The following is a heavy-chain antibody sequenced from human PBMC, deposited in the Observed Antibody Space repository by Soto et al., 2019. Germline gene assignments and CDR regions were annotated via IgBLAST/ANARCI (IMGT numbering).Heavy chain of an antibody. CDR1: GFIFRDYL. CDR3: ARVATRLQSMEVLEY. V-gene: IGHV3-30*03. Sequence: QVQLVESGGGVVQPGTSLRLSCKASGFIFRDYLIHWVRQAPGKGLEWLPVLSFDGTAEYYADSTRGRFTISRDIPKSTTYLVINNVRRDDTAMYYCARVATRLQSMEVLEYWGQGTLVTVPS. CDR2: LSFDGTAE. D-gene: IGHD2-21*02. J-gene: IGHJ4*02.